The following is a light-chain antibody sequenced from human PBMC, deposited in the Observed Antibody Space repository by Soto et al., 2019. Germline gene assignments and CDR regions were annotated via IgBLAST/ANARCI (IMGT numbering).Light chain of an antibody. V-gene: IGLV2-8*01. CDR3: SSYAGSNSYV. CDR1: SSDVGGYNY. CDR2: EVS. J-gene: IGLJ1*01. Sequence: QSVLTQPPSRSGAPGKLGPIPLPGNSSDVGGYNYVSWYQQHPGKAPKLMIYEVSKRPSGVPDRFSGSKSGNTASLTVSGLQAEDEADYYCSSYAGSNSYVFGTGTKVTVL.